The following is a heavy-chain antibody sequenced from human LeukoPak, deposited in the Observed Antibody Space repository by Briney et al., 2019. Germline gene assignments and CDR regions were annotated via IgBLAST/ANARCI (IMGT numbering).Heavy chain of an antibody. D-gene: IGHD6-13*01. CDR1: GFTFSSYE. CDR2: ISGTGSTI. Sequence: QPGGSLRLSCAASGFTFSSYEINWVRQAPGKGLEWNSYISGTGSTIYYEDSVKGRFTISRDNATNSLYLQMNSLRAEDTAIYYCVASRYSSSWYGGYFDYWGQGTLVTVSS. J-gene: IGHJ4*01. CDR3: VASRYSSSWYGGYFDY. V-gene: IGHV3-48*03.